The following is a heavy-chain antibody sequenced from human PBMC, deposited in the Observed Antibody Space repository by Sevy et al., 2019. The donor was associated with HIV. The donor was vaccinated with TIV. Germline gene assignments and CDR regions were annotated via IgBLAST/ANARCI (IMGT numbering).Heavy chain of an antibody. Sequence: GGSLRLSCAASGFTFSSYAMHWVRQAPGKGLEWVAVISYDGSNNYYADSVKGRFTISRDNSKNTLYLQMNSLRAEDTAVYYCASVYCYDSSGYLSYFDYWGQGTLVTVSS. V-gene: IGHV3-30-3*01. D-gene: IGHD3-22*01. CDR2: ISYDGSNN. CDR1: GFTFSSYA. CDR3: ASVYCYDSSGYLSYFDY. J-gene: IGHJ4*02.